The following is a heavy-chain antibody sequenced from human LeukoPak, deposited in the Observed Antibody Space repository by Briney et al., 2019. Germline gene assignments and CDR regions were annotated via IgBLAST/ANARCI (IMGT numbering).Heavy chain of an antibody. V-gene: IGHV3-23*01. CDR3: ARRAPSHDFDD. Sequence: PGESLRLSCAASGFTFSSYAMSWVRQAPGKGLEWVSAISGSGTNTYYADSVKGRFTISRDNAKSSLYLQMNSLRVEDTALYYCARRAPSHDFDDWGQGTLVTVSS. CDR2: ISGSGTNT. J-gene: IGHJ4*02. CDR1: GFTFSSYA.